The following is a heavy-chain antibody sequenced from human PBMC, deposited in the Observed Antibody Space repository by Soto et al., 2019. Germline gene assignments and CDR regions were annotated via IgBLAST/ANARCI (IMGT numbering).Heavy chain of an antibody. CDR3: TPPGKYFQH. J-gene: IGHJ1*01. D-gene: IGHD2-21*02. CDR2: IYYSGST. CDR1: GGYISSSSYY. Sequence: ETLPLTGTVTGGYISSSSYYWCWIRQPPGKGLEWIGSIYYSGSTYYNPSLKSRVTISVDTSKNQFSLKTEDTAVYYCTSEVVTPPGKYFQHWGQGTLVTVSS. V-gene: IGHV4-39*07.